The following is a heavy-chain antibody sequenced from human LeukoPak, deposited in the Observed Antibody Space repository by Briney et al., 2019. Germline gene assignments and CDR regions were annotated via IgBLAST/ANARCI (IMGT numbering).Heavy chain of an antibody. V-gene: IGHV3-9*01. CDR1: GFTFDDDA. D-gene: IGHD6-13*01. CDR3: AKSSIAAAGTDAEYFQH. CDR2: ISWNSGSI. Sequence: GGSLRLSCAASGFTFDDDAMHWVRQAPGKGLEWVSGISWNSGSIGYADSVKGRFTISRDNAKNSLYLQMNSLRAEDTALYYCAKSSIAAAGTDAEYFQHWGQGTLVTVSS. J-gene: IGHJ1*01.